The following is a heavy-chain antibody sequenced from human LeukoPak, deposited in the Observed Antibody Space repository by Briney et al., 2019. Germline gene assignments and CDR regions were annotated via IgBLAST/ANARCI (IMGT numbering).Heavy chain of an antibody. D-gene: IGHD2-8*01. CDR3: ARFDLGYCTNGVCYKDYYYYMDV. Sequence: SETLSLTCAVYGGSFSGYYWSWIRQPPGKGLEWIGEINHSGSTNYNPSLKSRATISVDTSKNQFSLKLSSVTAADTAVYYCARFDLGYCTNGVCYKDYYYYMDVWGKGTTVTVSS. J-gene: IGHJ6*03. CDR1: GGSFSGYY. V-gene: IGHV4-34*01. CDR2: INHSGST.